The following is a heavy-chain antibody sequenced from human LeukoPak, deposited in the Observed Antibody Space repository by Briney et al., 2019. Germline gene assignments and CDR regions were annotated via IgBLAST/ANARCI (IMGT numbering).Heavy chain of an antibody. Sequence: ASVKVSCKASGYTFTNYGISWVRQAPGQGLEWMAWISTYDHDTNYAQKFRGRVTMTTDTSTSTAYMELRSLGSDDTAVYYCVRDYFCSGGTCDNCFDPWGQGTLVTVSS. D-gene: IGHD2-15*01. CDR3: VRDYFCSGGTCDNCFDP. CDR1: GYTFTNYG. V-gene: IGHV1-18*01. CDR2: ISTYDHDT. J-gene: IGHJ5*02.